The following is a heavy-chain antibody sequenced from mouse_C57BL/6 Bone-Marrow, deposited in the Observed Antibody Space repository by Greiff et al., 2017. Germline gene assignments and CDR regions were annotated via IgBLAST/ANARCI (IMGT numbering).Heavy chain of an antibody. Sequence: VQLQQSDAELVKPGASVKISCKVSGYPFTDHTIHWMKQRPEQGLEWIGYIYPRDGSIKYNEKFKGKATLTAYKSSSTAYMQLNSLTSEDSAVYFGARGHSKGYFDVWGTGTTVTVSS. CDR3: ARGHSKGYFDV. CDR2: IYPRDGSI. V-gene: IGHV1-78*01. J-gene: IGHJ1*03. D-gene: IGHD2-5*01. CDR1: GYPFTDHT.